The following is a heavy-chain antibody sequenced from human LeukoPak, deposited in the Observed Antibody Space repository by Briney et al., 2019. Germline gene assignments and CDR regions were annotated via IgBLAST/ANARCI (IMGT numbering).Heavy chain of an antibody. CDR3: ASTVTAPIDAFDI. V-gene: IGHV4-4*07. D-gene: IGHD4-11*01. Sequence: PSETLSLACTVSGGSISSYYWSWIRQPAGKGLEWIGRIYTSGSTNYNPSLKSRVTMSVDTSKNQFSLKLSSVTAADTAVYYCASTVTAPIDAFDIWGQGTMVTVSS. CDR1: GGSISSYY. CDR2: IYTSGST. J-gene: IGHJ3*02.